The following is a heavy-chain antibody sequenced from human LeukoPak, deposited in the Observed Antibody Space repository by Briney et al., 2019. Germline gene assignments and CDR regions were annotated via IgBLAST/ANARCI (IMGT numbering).Heavy chain of an antibody. J-gene: IGHJ3*02. Sequence: GGSLRLSCAASGFTFSSYAMSWVRQAPGKGLEWVSAISGSGGSTYYADSVKGRFTISRDNSKNTVYLQMNGLRVDDTALYYCAKDRLPDSGWNFDMWGQGTMVTVSA. CDR3: AKDRLPDSGWNFDM. CDR1: GFTFSSYA. D-gene: IGHD6-25*01. V-gene: IGHV3-23*01. CDR2: ISGSGGST.